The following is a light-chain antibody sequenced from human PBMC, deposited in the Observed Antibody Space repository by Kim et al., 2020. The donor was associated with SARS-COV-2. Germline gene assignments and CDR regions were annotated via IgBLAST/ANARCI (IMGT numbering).Light chain of an antibody. J-gene: IGLJ2*01. CDR1: KLGDKY. CDR2: QDS. Sequence: SYELTQPPSVSVSPGQTASITCSGDKLGDKYACWYQQKPGKSPVLVIYQDSKRPSGIPERFSGTNSGNTATLTIIGTQAMDEADYYCQAWASSTDVVFGGGTQLTVL. V-gene: IGLV3-1*01. CDR3: QAWASSTDVV.